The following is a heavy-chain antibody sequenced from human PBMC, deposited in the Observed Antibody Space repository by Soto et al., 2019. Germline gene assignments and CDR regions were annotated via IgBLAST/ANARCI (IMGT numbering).Heavy chain of an antibody. V-gene: IGHV1-8*01. CDR2: MNPNSGNT. CDR1: GYTFTSYD. CDR3: ARGWEAFLILTGHKRQGSFDY. Sequence: ASVKVSCKASGYTFTSYDINWVRQATGQGLEWMGWMNPNSGNTGYAQKFQGRVTMTRNTSISTAYMELSSLRSEDTAVYYCARGWEAFLILTGHKRQGSFDYWGQGTLVTVSS. J-gene: IGHJ4*02. D-gene: IGHD3-9*01.